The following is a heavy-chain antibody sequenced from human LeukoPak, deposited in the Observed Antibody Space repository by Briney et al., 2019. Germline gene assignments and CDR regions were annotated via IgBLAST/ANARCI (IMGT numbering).Heavy chain of an antibody. D-gene: IGHD6-13*01. J-gene: IGHJ4*02. CDR3: ARGQSREQQLVLGYFDY. V-gene: IGHV4-34*01. Sequence: PSETLSLTCAVYGGSFSGYYWSWIRQPPGKGLEWIGEINHSGSTNYNPSLKSRVTTSVDTSKNQFSLKLSSVTAADTAVYYCARGQSREQQLVLGYFDYWGQGTLVTVSS. CDR2: INHSGST. CDR1: GGSFSGYY.